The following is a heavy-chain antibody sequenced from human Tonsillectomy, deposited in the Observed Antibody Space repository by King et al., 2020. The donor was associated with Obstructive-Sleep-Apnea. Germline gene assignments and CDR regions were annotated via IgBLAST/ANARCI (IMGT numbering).Heavy chain of an antibody. V-gene: IGHV3-30*04. J-gene: IGHJ4*02. CDR1: GFTLSDYV. CDR2: TSKDGRNR. CDR3: ARDRGLWSAFDY. D-gene: IGHD2-8*02. Sequence: VQLVESGGGVVQPGRSLRLSCVASGFTLSDYVIHWVRQAPGKGLGWVAVTSKDGRNRFYADSVKGRFTMSRDNSKNTVYVQMNSLRVDDTAMYFCARDRGLWSAFDYWGQGSLVTVSS.